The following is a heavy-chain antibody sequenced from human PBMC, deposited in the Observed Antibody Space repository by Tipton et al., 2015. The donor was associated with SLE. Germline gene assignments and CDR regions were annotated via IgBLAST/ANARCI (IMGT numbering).Heavy chain of an antibody. CDR2: ISWDGNDG. Sequence: SLRLSCAASGFIFDDYVIHWVRQPPGKGLEWVSLISWDGNDGYYADSVKGRFTISRDNSKNTLYLQMNSLRAEDTAVYYCARGDPIHYWGQGTLVTVSS. V-gene: IGHV3-43D*04. D-gene: IGHD2-21*02. CDR3: ARGDPIHY. J-gene: IGHJ4*02. CDR1: GFIFDDYV.